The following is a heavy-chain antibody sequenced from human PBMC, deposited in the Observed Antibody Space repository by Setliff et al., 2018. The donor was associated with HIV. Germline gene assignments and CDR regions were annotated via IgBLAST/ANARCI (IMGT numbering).Heavy chain of an antibody. Sequence: LRLSCAASGFSFSSYGMHWVRQAPGKGLEWVAVMSYDGSNKYYADSVKGRFTISRDNSKNTLSLQMNSLGAEDTAVYYCATYYASGGRIDYWGQGTLVTVSS. J-gene: IGHJ4*02. V-gene: IGHV3-30*03. D-gene: IGHD3-10*01. CDR2: MSYDGSNK. CDR1: GFSFSSYG. CDR3: ATYYASGGRIDY.